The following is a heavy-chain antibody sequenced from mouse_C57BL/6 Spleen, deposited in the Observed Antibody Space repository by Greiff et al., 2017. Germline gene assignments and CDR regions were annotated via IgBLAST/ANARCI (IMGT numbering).Heavy chain of an antibody. CDR3: ARDYYDYDRFAY. D-gene: IGHD2-4*01. CDR2: IYPRSGNT. Sequence: QVQLQQSGAELARPGASVKLSCKASGYTFTSYGISWVKQRTGQGLEWIGEIYPRSGNTYYNEKFKGKATLTADKSSSTAYMELRSLTSEDSAVYFCARDYYDYDRFAYWGQGTLVTVSA. V-gene: IGHV1-81*01. J-gene: IGHJ3*01. CDR1: GYTFTSYG.